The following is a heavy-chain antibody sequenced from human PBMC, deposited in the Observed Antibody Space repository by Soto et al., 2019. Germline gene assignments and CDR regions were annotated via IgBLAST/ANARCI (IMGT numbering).Heavy chain of an antibody. CDR3: ARHAVHSSGFTVY. V-gene: IGHV4-39*01. CDR1: GGSISSSSYY. Sequence: SETLSLTCTVSGGSISSSSYYWGWIRQPPGKGLEWIGSIYYSGSTYYNPSLKSRVTISVDTSKNQFSLKLSSVTAADTAVYYCARHAVHSSGFTVYWGQGTLVTVSS. CDR2: IYYSGST. J-gene: IGHJ4*02. D-gene: IGHD6-19*01.